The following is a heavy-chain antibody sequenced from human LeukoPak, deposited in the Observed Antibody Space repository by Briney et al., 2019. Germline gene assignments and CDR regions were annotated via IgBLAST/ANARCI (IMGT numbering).Heavy chain of an antibody. CDR3: ASRFQQGVDY. D-gene: IGHD6-13*01. Sequence: GGSLRLSCAASEFTFTNYAMHWVRQAPGKGLEWVAGISYDGSQKYHADSVKGRFSISRDKSRNTLYLQMNSLRAEDTAVYYCASRFQQGVDYWGQGTLVTVSS. J-gene: IGHJ4*02. CDR2: ISYDGSQK. CDR1: EFTFTNYA. V-gene: IGHV3-30-3*01.